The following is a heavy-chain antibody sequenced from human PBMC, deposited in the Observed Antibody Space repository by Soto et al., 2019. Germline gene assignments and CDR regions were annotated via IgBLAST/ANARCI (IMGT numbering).Heavy chain of an antibody. J-gene: IGHJ3*02. V-gene: IGHV4-59*01. CDR1: GGSIISYY. CDR3: ARVEANIVVVVAATPFAFDI. D-gene: IGHD2-15*01. Sequence: PSETLSLTCTVSGGSIISYYWSWIRQPPGKGLEWIGYIYYSGSTNYNPSLKSRVTISVDTSKNQFSLKLSSVTAADTAVYCCARVEANIVVVVAATPFAFDIWGQGTMVTVSS. CDR2: IYYSGST.